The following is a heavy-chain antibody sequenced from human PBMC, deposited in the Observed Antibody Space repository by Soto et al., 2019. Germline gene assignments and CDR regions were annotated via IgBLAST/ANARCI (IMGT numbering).Heavy chain of an antibody. CDR2: IYYSGST. CDR3: ARTRYYSDSSASYYFDH. D-gene: IGHD3-22*01. CDR1: GGSISSGGYY. V-gene: IGHV4-31*02. J-gene: IGHJ4*02. Sequence: PSETLSLTCAVSGGSISSGGYYWSWIRQRPGKGLEWIGYIYYSGSTYYNSSLKSRVTILVDTSKNQFSLKLTSVAAADTAVYYCARTRYYSDSSASYYFDHWGQGTLVTV.